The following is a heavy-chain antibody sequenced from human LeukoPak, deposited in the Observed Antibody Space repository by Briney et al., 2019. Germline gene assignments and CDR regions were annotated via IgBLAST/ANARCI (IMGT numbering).Heavy chain of an antibody. CDR2: IISNGGTT. Sequence: GGSLRLSCAASGFTFSIYGMVWVRQAPGKGLEYVSGIISNGGTTYYGNSVKGRFTISRDNSKDTLYLQMGSLRTEDMAVYYCARGIRWASDYWGQGSLVTVAS. CDR1: GFTFSIYG. CDR3: ARGIRWASDY. J-gene: IGHJ4*02. V-gene: IGHV3-64*01. D-gene: IGHD4-23*01.